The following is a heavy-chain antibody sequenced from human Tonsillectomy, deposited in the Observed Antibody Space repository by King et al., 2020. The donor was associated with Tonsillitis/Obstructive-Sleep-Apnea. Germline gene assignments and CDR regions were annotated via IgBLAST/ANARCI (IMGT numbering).Heavy chain of an antibody. J-gene: IGHJ6*03. CDR2: IFSNDEK. V-gene: IGHV2-26*01. CDR1: GFSLSNARMG. Sequence: TLKESGPVLVKPTETLTLTCTVSGFSLSNARMGVSWIRQPPGKALEWLAHIFSNDEKSYSTSLKSSLTISKDTSKSQVVLTMTNMDPVDTATYYCARIFSSYDFWSGPPYYMDVWRKGPTVTVSS. D-gene: IGHD3-3*01. CDR3: ARIFSSYDFWSGPPYYMDV.